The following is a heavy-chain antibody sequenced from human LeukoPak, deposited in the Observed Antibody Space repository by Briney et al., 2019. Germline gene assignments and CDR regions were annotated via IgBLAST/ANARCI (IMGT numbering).Heavy chain of an antibody. J-gene: IGHJ4*02. CDR3: ASSTPGRWVAYYFDY. CDR1: GGFISTYY. Sequence: PSETLSLTCTVSGGFISTYYWSWIRQPAGKGLEWIGRNYTSGSTNYNPSLKSRVTISVDTSKNQFSLKLSSVTAADTAVYYCASSTPGRWVAYYFDYWGQGTLVTVSS. D-gene: IGHD2-15*01. CDR2: NYTSGST. V-gene: IGHV4-4*07.